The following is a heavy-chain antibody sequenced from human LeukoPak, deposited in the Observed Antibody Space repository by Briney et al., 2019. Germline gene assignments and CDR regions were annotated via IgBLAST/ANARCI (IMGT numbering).Heavy chain of an antibody. D-gene: IGHD3-22*01. J-gene: IGHJ4*02. CDR3: ASVSGSGYKFYFDY. V-gene: IGHV1-46*01. CDR1: GNTFTGYY. Sequence: ASVKVSCKASGNTFTGYYMHWVRQAPGQGLEWMGIINPSGGSTSYAQKFQGRVTMTRDTSTSTVYMELSSLRSEDTAVYYCASVSGSGYKFYFDYWGQGTLVTVSS. CDR2: INPSGGST.